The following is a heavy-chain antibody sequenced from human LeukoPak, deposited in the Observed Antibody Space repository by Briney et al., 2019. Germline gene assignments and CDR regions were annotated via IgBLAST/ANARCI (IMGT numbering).Heavy chain of an antibody. CDR1: GGSISSSSYY. Sequence: KTSETLSLTCTVSGGSISSSSYYWGWNRQPPGKGLEWIGSIYYSGSTYYNPSLKSRVTISVDTSKNQFSLKLSSVTAADTAVYYCARQIAAAGHFDYWGQGTLVTVSS. V-gene: IGHV4-39*01. CDR2: IYYSGST. CDR3: ARQIAAAGHFDY. D-gene: IGHD6-13*01. J-gene: IGHJ4*02.